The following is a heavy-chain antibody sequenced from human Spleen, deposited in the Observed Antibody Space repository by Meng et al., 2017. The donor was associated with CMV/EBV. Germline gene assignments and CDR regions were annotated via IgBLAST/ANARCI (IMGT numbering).Heavy chain of an antibody. CDR3: ARGGNGGYFGP. CDR2: IKPSSGDT. J-gene: IGHJ5*02. V-gene: IGHV1-2*02. Sequence: SCKASGYTFTDYYLHWLRQGPGQGLEWMGWIKPSSGDTEYAQKVQGRVTMTRDTSDTTAYMELTRLKSDDAAMYYCARGGNGGYFGPWGQGTLVTVSS. D-gene: IGHD6-19*01. CDR1: GYTFTDYY.